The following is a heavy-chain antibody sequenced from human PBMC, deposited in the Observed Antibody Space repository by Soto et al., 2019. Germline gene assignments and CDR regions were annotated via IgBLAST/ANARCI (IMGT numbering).Heavy chain of an antibody. J-gene: IGHJ5*02. CDR2: IIPIFGTA. CDR3: ARLSRPNYYDTSGFFKDNWFDP. D-gene: IGHD3-22*01. V-gene: IGHV1-69*13. Sequence: SVKVSCKASGGTFSSYAISWVRQAPGQGLEWMGGIIPIFGTANYAQKFQGRVTITADESTNTVYMELSSLRSEDTAMYYCARLSRPNYYDTSGFFKDNWFDPCGQGTLVTVSS. CDR1: GGTFSSYA.